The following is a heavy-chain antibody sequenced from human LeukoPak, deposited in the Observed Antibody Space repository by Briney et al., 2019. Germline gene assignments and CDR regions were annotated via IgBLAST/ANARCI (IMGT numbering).Heavy chain of an antibody. Sequence: GGSLRLSCAASGFTFDDYAMHWVREAPGKGLEWVSGISWNSGSIGYADSVKGRFTISRDNAKNSLYLQMNSLRAEDTALYYCAKDRVAVAGRGFDYWGQGTLVTVSS. V-gene: IGHV3-9*01. CDR3: AKDRVAVAGRGFDY. CDR2: ISWNSGSI. J-gene: IGHJ4*02. CDR1: GFTFDDYA. D-gene: IGHD6-19*01.